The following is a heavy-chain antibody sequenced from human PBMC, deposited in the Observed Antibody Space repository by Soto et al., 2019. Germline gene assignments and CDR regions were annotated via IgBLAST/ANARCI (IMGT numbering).Heavy chain of an antibody. CDR1: GYIFTKYG. D-gene: IGHD2-21*02. Sequence: QVELVQPGGDVKKPGASVKVSCKAQGYIFTKYGIGWVRQAPGHGLEWMGLINVYNGDRKVAQKFQDRVSMTTDTATDTAYMELKSLRSGDTAVYYCARLQLGGDRMLNWFDPWGQGTLVTVSS. CDR2: INVYNGDR. V-gene: IGHV1-18*01. J-gene: IGHJ5*02. CDR3: ARLQLGGDRMLNWFDP.